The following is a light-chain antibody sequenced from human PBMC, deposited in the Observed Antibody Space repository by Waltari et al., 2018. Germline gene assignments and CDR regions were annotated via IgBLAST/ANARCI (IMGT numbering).Light chain of an antibody. CDR1: RSNIGAGYY. V-gene: IGLV1-40*01. J-gene: IGLJ2*01. Sequence: QSVLTQPPSTSGAPRQRITISCTGTRSNIGAGYYVSWYQQFPGTAPKLLIYENINRPSGVSDRFSGSKSGTSASLTITGLQSEDEADYYCSAWDTSLSAVLFGGGTRLTVL. CDR2: ENI. CDR3: SAWDTSLSAVL.